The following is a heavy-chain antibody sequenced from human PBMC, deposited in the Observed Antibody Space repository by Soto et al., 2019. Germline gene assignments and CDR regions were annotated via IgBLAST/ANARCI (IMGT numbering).Heavy chain of an antibody. CDR1: GGSISSSSYY. CDR2: IYYSGST. V-gene: IGHV4-39*01. Sequence: SETLSLTCTVSGGSISSSSYYWGWIRQPPGKGLEWIGSIYYSGSTYYNPSLKSRVTISVDTSKNQFSLKLSSVTAADTAVYYCARPHSGYDSKIDYWGQGTLVTVSS. J-gene: IGHJ4*02. D-gene: IGHD5-12*01. CDR3: ARPHSGYDSKIDY.